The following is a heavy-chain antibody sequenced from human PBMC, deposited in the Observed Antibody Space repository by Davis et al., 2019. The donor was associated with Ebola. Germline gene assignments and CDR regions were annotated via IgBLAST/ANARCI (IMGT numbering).Heavy chain of an antibody. D-gene: IGHD3-9*01. J-gene: IGHJ4*02. V-gene: IGHV3-23*01. CDR1: GFTFSSYA. Sequence: PGGSLRLSCAASGFTFSSYAMSWVRQAPGKGLEWVSAISGSGGSTSYADSVKGRFTISRDNSKNTLYLQMNSLRAEDTAVYYCAKDVHFDWLSPFDYWGQGTLVTVSS. CDR3: AKDVHFDWLSPFDY. CDR2: ISGSGGST.